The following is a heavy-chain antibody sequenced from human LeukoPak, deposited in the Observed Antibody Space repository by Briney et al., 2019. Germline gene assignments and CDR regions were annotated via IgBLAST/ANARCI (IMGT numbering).Heavy chain of an antibody. V-gene: IGHV4-38-2*01. J-gene: IGHJ6*03. CDR3: ARLTYTSCYEAYCYYYYMHV. Sequence: SEALSLTCAVSGYSISSGYYWGWIRQPPGKGLEWIGSIYHSGSTYYNPSLKSRVTISVDTSKNQFSLKLSSVTAADTAVYYCARLTYTSCYEAYCYYYYMHVWGKGTTVTVSS. CDR1: GYSISSGYY. D-gene: IGHD2-2*01. CDR2: IYHSGST.